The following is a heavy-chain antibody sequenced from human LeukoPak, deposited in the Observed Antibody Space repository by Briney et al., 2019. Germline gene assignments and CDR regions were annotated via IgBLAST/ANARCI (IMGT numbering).Heavy chain of an antibody. V-gene: IGHV3-30*02. D-gene: IGHD3-22*01. CDR2: IRYDGSNK. J-gene: IGHJ4*02. Sequence: GGSLRLSCAASGFIFSSFGMHWVRQAPGKGLEWVAFIRYDGSNKYYADSVKGRFTISRDNSKNTLYLQMNSLRAEDTAVYYCAREGYYYDSSGYYWTNFDYWGQGTLVTVSS. CDR3: AREGYYYDSSGYYWTNFDY. CDR1: GFIFSSFG.